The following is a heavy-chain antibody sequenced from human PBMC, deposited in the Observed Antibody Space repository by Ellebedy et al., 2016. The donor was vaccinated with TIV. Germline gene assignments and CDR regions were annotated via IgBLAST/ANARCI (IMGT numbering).Heavy chain of an antibody. D-gene: IGHD1-26*01. CDR1: GGSFSGYY. CDR3: ARHKQSGATSVPYYFDY. J-gene: IGHJ4*02. CDR2: ITDSGTT. V-gene: IGHV4-34*01. Sequence: SETLSLTXAVYGGSFSGYYWTWIRQAPGKGLEWIGEITDSGTTNYNPSLKSRVTISVDTSKNQFSLMLNSVTAADTAVYYCARHKQSGATSVPYYFDYWGQGTLVTVSS.